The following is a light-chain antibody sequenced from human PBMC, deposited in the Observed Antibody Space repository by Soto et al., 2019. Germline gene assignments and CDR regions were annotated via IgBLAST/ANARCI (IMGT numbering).Light chain of an antibody. J-gene: IGLJ3*02. CDR2: DVS. Sequence: QSALTQPASVSGSPGQSITISCTGTSSDVGGYNYVSWYQQHPGKAPKLMIYDVSNRPSGVSNRFSGSKSGNTAFLTISGLQAEDEADYYCSSYTSSSTLGFGGGTKVTVL. CDR3: SSYTSSSTLG. V-gene: IGLV2-14*01. CDR1: SSDVGGYNY.